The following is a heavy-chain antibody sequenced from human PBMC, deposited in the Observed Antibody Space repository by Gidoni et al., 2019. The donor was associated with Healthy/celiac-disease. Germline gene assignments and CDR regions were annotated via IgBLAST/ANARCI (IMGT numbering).Heavy chain of an antibody. J-gene: IGHJ5*02. CDR2: ISGSGGST. CDR1: GFTFSSYA. V-gene: IGHV3-23*01. CDR3: AKDLYSSSWNWFDP. Sequence: EVQRLESGGGLVQPGGSLRLSCAASGFTFSSYAMSWVRQAPGKGLEWVSAISGSGGSTYYADSVKGRFTISRDNSKNPLYLQMTSLRAEDTAVYYCAKDLYSSSWNWFDPWGQGTLVTVSS. D-gene: IGHD6-13*01.